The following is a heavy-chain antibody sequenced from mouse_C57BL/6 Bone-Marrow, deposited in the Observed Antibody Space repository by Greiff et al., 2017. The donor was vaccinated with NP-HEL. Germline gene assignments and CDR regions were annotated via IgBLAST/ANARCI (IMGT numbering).Heavy chain of an antibody. Sequence: DVHLVESEGGLVQPGSSMKLSCTASGFTFSDYYMAWVRQVPEKGLEWVANINYDGSSTYYLDSLKSRFIISRDNAKNILYLQMSSLKSEDTATYYCARDRLRQGYDYAMDYWGQGTSVTVSS. CDR3: ARDRLRQGYDYAMDY. CDR2: INYDGSST. CDR1: GFTFSDYY. D-gene: IGHD2-12*01. J-gene: IGHJ4*01. V-gene: IGHV5-16*01.